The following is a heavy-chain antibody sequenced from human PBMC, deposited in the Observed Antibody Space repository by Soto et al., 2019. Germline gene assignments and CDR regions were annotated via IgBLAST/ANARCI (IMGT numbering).Heavy chain of an antibody. CDR3: ARDPFPDDYGDYIFDY. CDR2: INPNSGGT. D-gene: IGHD4-17*01. CDR1: GYTFTGYY. J-gene: IGHJ4*02. Sequence: QVQLVQSGAEVKKPGASVKVSCKASGYTFTGYYMHWVRQAPGQGLEWMGWINPNSGGTNYAQKFQGWVTMTRDTSTSTAYMELSRLRSDDTAVYYCARDPFPDDYGDYIFDYWGQGTLVTVSS. V-gene: IGHV1-2*04.